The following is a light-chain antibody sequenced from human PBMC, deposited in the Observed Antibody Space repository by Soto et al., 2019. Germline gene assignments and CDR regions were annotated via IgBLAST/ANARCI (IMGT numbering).Light chain of an antibody. J-gene: IGLJ2*01. CDR3: AAWDDSLSGVV. Sequence: QSVLTQPPSASGTPGQRVTISCSGSSSNIGSNYVFWYQHLPGTAPKLLIYRNNQRPSGVPDRFSGSKSGTSASLAISGLRSEDDTDYYCAAWDDSLSGVVFCGGTTLTVL. CDR1: SSNIGSNY. V-gene: IGLV1-47*01. CDR2: RNN.